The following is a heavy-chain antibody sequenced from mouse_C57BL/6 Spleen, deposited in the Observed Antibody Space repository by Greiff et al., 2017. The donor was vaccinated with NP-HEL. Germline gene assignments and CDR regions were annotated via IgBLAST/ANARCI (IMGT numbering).Heavy chain of an antibody. V-gene: IGHV1-69*01. CDR2: IDPSDSYN. CDR3: ARGGTYRYAMDY. D-gene: IGHD5-1*01. CDR1: GYTFTSYW. Sequence: VQLQQPGAELVMPGASVKLSCKASGYTFTSYWMHWVKQRPGQGLEWIGEIDPSDSYNNYNQKFKGKSTLTVDKSSSTAYMQLSSLTSEDSAVYYGARGGTYRYAMDYWGQGTSVTVSS. J-gene: IGHJ4*01.